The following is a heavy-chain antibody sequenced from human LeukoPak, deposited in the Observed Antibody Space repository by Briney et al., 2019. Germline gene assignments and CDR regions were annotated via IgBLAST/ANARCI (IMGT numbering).Heavy chain of an antibody. V-gene: IGHV3-30*03. J-gene: IGHJ4*02. CDR3: ARDGDLGVVVVATTDVAYYFDY. D-gene: IGHD2-15*01. CDR2: ISYEGSIT. CDR1: GFTFSSYG. Sequence: GGSLRLSCAASGFTFSSYGMHWVRQAPGKGLEWVAVISYEGSITYYADSVKGRFAISRDSSQNTLYLQMSSLRAEDTAVYYCARDGDLGVVVVATTDVAYYFDYWGQGTLVTVSS.